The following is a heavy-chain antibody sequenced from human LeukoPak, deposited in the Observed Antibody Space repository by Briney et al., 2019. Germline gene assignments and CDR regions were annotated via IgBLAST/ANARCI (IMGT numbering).Heavy chain of an antibody. J-gene: IGHJ4*02. CDR2: MNHSGGT. V-gene: IGHV4-34*01. CDR1: GESFSGYF. CDR3: AREGRMSGVLIQGFDY. Sequence: SETLSLTCAVYGESFSGYFWSWIRQPPGKGLEWIGEMNHSGGTNYNPSLKSRVTISVDTSKNLFSLKLSSVTDADTAVYYCAREGRMSGVLIQGFDYWGQGTLVTVSS. D-gene: IGHD3-3*01.